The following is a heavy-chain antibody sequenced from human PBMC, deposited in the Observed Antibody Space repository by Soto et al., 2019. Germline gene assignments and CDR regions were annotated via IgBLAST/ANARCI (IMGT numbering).Heavy chain of an antibody. CDR2: IHPGDSDI. D-gene: IGHD2-15*01. J-gene: IGHJ4*02. V-gene: IGHV5-51*01. CDR1: GYFFTTYW. CDR3: ARPYCSGGRCYPNYFDY. Sequence: LGESLKISCKVSGYFFTTYWIGWVRQMPGKGLEWMGIIHPGDSDIRYSPSFQGQVTIVADRSISTAYLQWSSLKASDTAMYYCARPYCSGGRCYPNYFDYWGQGTLVTVSS.